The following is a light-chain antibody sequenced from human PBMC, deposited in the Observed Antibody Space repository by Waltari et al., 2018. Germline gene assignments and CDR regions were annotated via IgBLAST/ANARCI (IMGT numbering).Light chain of an antibody. V-gene: IGKV3-20*01. CDR1: QSVSSSY. CDR2: GAS. CDR3: QQYGSSPPSLT. Sequence: EIVFTQSPGTLSLSPGERDTLSCSASQSVSSSYLAWYQQKPGQAPRLLIYGASSRATGIPDRFSGSGSGTDFTLTISRLEPEDFAVYYCQQYGSSPPSLTFGGGTKVEIK. J-gene: IGKJ4*01.